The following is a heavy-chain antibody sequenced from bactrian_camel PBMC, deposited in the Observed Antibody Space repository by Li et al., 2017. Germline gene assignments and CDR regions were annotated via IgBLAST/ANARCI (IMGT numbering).Heavy chain of an antibody. J-gene: IGHJ4*01. Sequence: VQLVESGGGSVQAGGSLRLSCVLSTHSWTTNCVGWFRQTPGKEREGVALISRERNTTDYADFAKERFTISQANTKKQVFLQMNNLQTGDTATYYCAAGFGWLDGASWYGPGRYSYWGRGPRSPSP. CDR1: THSWTTNC. V-gene: IGHV3S53*01. CDR3: AAGFGWLDGASWYGPGRYSY. CDR2: ISRERNTT. D-gene: IGHD6*01.